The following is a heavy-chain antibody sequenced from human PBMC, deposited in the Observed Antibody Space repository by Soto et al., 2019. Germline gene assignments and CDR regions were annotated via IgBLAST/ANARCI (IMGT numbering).Heavy chain of an antibody. CDR2: VNGRGSNT. CDR3: AKVPYDIVTGYYDY. Sequence: EVPLLESGGGLVQPGGSLRLSCAASGFTFSSYAMTWVRQAPGKGLEWVSGVNGRGSNTCYADSVRGRFTISRGNSKNMLYLQMNSLRAEDTAIYYCAKVPYDIVTGYYDYWGQGALVTVSS. D-gene: IGHD3-9*01. CDR1: GFTFSSYA. J-gene: IGHJ4*02. V-gene: IGHV3-23*01.